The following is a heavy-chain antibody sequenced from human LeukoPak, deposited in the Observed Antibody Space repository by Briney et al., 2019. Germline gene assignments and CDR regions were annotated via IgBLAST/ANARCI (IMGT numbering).Heavy chain of an antibody. Sequence: PGGSLRLSCAASGFTFSSYAMHWVRQAPGKGLEWVAVISYDGSNKYYADSVKGRFTISRDNSKNTLYLQMNSLRAEDTAVYYCARVGEDYGDYGSDYWGQGTLVTVSS. D-gene: IGHD4-17*01. V-gene: IGHV3-30*04. CDR1: GFTFSSYA. J-gene: IGHJ4*02. CDR3: ARVGEDYGDYGSDY. CDR2: ISYDGSNK.